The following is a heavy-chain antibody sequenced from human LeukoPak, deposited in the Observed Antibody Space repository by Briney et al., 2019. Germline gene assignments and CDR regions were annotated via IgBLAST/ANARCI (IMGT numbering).Heavy chain of an antibody. CDR1: GGSFSGYY. D-gene: IGHD3-3*01. V-gene: IGHV4-34*01. Sequence: SETLSLTCAVYGGSFSGYYWSWIRQPPGKGLEWIGEINHSGSTNYNPSLKSRVTISVDTSKNQFSLKLSSVTAADTAVYYCARDKLYDFWSGYSYYYYYMDGWGKGTTVTVSS. J-gene: IGHJ6*03. CDR3: ARDKLYDFWSGYSYYYYYMDG. CDR2: INHSGST.